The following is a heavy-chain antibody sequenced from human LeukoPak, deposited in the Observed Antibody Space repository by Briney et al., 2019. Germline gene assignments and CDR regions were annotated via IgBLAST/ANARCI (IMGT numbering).Heavy chain of an antibody. CDR1: GYTFNNYW. CDR3: ARHSESSLLPSRFDP. V-gene: IGHV5-51*01. Sequence: GESLKISGKTYGYTFNNYWIGWVRQMPGKGLEWMGIIYPGDSDTRYSPSFEGQVTISADKSINTAYLQWSTLKASDTAMYYCARHSESSLLPSRFDPWGRGTLVTVSS. J-gene: IGHJ5*02. D-gene: IGHD3-10*01. CDR2: IYPGDSDT.